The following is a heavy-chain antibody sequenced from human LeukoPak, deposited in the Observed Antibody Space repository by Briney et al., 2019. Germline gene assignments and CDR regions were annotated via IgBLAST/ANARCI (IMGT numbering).Heavy chain of an antibody. J-gene: IGHJ4*02. CDR1: GFIFSHYS. CDR2: ISNSDI. Sequence: GGSLRLSCVASGFIFSHYSMNWVRQAPGKGLEWVSYISNSDIYYAASVKGRFTISRDNAKNSLYLQLNSLRDEDTAVYYCARDDHWSFDYWGQGTLVTVSS. V-gene: IGHV3-48*02. CDR3: ARDDHWSFDY. D-gene: IGHD1-1*01.